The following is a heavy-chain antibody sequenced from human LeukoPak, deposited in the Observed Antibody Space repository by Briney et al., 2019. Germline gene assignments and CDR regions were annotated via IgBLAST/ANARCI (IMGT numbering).Heavy chain of an antibody. J-gene: IGHJ4*02. Sequence: PGGSLRLSCAASGFTFDDYAMHWVRQAPGKALEWVSGISWNSGTIGYADSVKGRFTISRDNAKNSLYLQMNSLRTEDTALYYCAKDSCQSESGSCYYRAFDFWGQGTLVTVSS. D-gene: IGHD2-15*01. CDR1: GFTFDDYA. CDR3: AKDSCQSESGSCYYRAFDF. CDR2: ISWNSGTI. V-gene: IGHV3-9*01.